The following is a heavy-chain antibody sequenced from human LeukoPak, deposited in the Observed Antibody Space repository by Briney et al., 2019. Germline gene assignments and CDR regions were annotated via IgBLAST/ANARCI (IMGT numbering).Heavy chain of an antibody. CDR3: ARSAGFGVVTYYFDY. D-gene: IGHD3-3*01. V-gene: IGHV3-20*04. Sequence: GGSLRLSCAASGFTFDDYGMSWVRQAPGKGLEWVSGINWNGGSTGYADSVKGRFTISRDNAKNSLYLQMNSLRAEDTALYYCARSAGFGVVTYYFDYWGQGTLVTVSS. J-gene: IGHJ4*02. CDR1: GFTFDDYG. CDR2: INWNGGST.